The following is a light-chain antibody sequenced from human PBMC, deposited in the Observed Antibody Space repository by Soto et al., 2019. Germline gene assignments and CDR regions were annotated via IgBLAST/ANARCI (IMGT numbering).Light chain of an antibody. V-gene: IGLV2-14*01. CDR2: EVT. Sequence: QSALTQPASVSGSPGQSITISCTGTSSDVGGYNFVSWYQQHPGKAPKLMIYEVTNRPSGVSNRFSGSKSGNTASLTISGIQAEDEADYYCSSYTGSYSLYVFGTGTKVTVL. CDR3: SSYTGSYSLYV. J-gene: IGLJ1*01. CDR1: SSDVGGYNF.